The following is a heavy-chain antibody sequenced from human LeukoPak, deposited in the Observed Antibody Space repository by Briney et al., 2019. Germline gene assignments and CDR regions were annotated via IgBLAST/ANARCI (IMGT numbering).Heavy chain of an antibody. CDR3: ARVRDGDDGPFDY. Sequence: PGRSLRLSCAASGFTFSSYAMHWVRQAPGKGLEWVAVISYDGSNKYYADPVKGRFTISRDNSKNTLYLQMNSLRAEDTAVYYCARVRDGDDGPFDYWGQGTLVTVSS. CDR1: GFTFSSYA. V-gene: IGHV3-30-3*01. J-gene: IGHJ4*02. CDR2: ISYDGSNK. D-gene: IGHD4-17*01.